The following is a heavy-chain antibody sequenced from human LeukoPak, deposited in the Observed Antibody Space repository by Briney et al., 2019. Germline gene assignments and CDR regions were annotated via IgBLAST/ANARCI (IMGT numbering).Heavy chain of an antibody. D-gene: IGHD6-6*01. J-gene: IGHJ4*02. V-gene: IGHV3-23*01. CDR2: ISGSGGST. CDR3: AKDEPQYSSSWNY. Sequence: GGSLRLSCAASGFTFTSYSMNWVRQAPGKGLEWVSAISGSGGSTYYADSVKGRFTISRDNSKNTLYLQMNSLRAEDTAVYYCAKDEPQYSSSWNYWGQGTLVTVSS. CDR1: GFTFTSYS.